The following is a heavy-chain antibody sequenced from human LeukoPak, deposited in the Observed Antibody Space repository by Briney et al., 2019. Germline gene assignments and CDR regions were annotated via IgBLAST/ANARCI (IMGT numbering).Heavy chain of an antibody. CDR3: ASLVGAYRNFDY. V-gene: IGHV4-59*01. D-gene: IGHD1-26*01. Sequence: SETLSLTCTVSGGSISSYYWSWIRQPPGKGLEWIGYIYYSGSTNYNPSLKSRVAISVDTSKNQFSLKLSSVTAADTAVYYCASLVGAYRNFDYWGQGTLVTVSS. CDR2: IYYSGST. CDR1: GGSISSYY. J-gene: IGHJ4*02.